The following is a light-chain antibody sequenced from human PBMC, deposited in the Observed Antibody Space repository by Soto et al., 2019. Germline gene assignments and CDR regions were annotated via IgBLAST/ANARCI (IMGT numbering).Light chain of an antibody. Sequence: EIVLTQSPGTLSLSPGDRATLSCRASQSLSVSYIAWYQQKPGQAPRLLIYSTSTRAAGIPDRFTGRGSGTHFTLAISRLEPEDFAVSYCHQFGDSPQTFGQGTTVEV. CDR1: QSLSVSY. CDR3: HQFGDSPQT. V-gene: IGKV3-20*01. J-gene: IGKJ1*01. CDR2: STS.